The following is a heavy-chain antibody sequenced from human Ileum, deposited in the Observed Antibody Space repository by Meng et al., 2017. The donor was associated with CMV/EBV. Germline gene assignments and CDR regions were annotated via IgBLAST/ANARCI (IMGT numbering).Heavy chain of an antibody. V-gene: IGHV4-34*01. J-gene: IGHJ4*02. CDR2: INHSGIT. CDR3: ARGRGSGSY. D-gene: IGHD3-10*01. Sequence: LSLPCAVYGVSFSGFSWSWIRQPPGKGLEWIAEINHSGITNYNPSLKSRVTISLVTSKNQFSLKVSSVTAADTAVYYCARGRGSGSYWGQGTLVTVSS. CDR1: GVSFSGFS.